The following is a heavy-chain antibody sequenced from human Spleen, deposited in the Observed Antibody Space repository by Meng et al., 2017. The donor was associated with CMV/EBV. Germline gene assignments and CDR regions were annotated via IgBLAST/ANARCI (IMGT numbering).Heavy chain of an antibody. J-gene: IGHJ4*02. CDR1: GFTFSSHS. Sequence: GGSLRLSCAASGFTFSSHSMNWVRQAPGKGLEWVSHISASGTTLYYGASVQGRFNISRDNAKNSLYLQMGSLRAEDTAVYYCALPTGYYPKGYWGQGTLVTVSS. CDR3: ALPTGYYPKGY. V-gene: IGHV3-48*04. CDR2: ISASGTTL. D-gene: IGHD3-9*01.